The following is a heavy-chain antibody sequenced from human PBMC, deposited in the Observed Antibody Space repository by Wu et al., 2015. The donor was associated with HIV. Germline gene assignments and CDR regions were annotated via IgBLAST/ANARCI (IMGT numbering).Heavy chain of an antibody. V-gene: IGHV1-18*01. CDR2: ISAYNGNT. D-gene: IGHD3-22*01. J-gene: IGHJ4*02. Sequence: VQLVQSGGEVKKPGASVKVACKGSGYIFSDYGINWVRQAPGQGLEWMGWISAYNGNTKYSQKFQGRVIMTTETSTSTAYMELRSLRSDDTAVYYCARGHYYDSSSSPMYWGLGTLVTVSS. CDR3: ARGHYYDSSSSPMY. CDR1: GYIFSDYG.